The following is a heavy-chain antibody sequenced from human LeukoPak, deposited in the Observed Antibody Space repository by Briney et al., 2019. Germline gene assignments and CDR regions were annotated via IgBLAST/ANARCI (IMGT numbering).Heavy chain of an antibody. CDR1: GYTFTSYY. D-gene: IGHD2-15*01. V-gene: IGHV1-46*01. J-gene: IGHJ6*02. CDR2: INPSGGST. Sequence: ASVKVSCKASGYTFTSYYMHWVRQAPGQGLEWMGIINPSGGSTSYAQKFQERVTITRDMSTSTAYMELSSLRSEDTAVYYCAAGHCSGGSCYPYYYSDMDVWGQGTTVTVSS. CDR3: AAGHCSGGSCYPYYYSDMDV.